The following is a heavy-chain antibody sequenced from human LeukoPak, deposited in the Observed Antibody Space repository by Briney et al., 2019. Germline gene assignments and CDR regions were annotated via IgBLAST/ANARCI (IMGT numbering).Heavy chain of an antibody. D-gene: IGHD3-22*01. V-gene: IGHV3-74*01. Sequence: GGSLRLSCAASGFTFSSYWMHWVRQAPGKGLVWVSRINSDGSSTSYADFVKGRFTISRDNAKNTLYLQMNSLRAEDTAVYYCARGRSSARGNDYWGQGTLVTVSS. CDR1: GFTFSSYW. CDR2: INSDGSST. CDR3: ARGRSSARGNDY. J-gene: IGHJ4*02.